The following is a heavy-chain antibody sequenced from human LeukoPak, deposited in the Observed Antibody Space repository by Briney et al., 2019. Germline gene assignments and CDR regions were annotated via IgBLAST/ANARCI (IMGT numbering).Heavy chain of an antibody. J-gene: IGHJ3*02. CDR3: ARDRSLATCHAFDI. Sequence: ASVKVSCKASGGTFSSYAISWVRQAPGQGLEWMGRIIPILGIANYAQKFQGRVTITADKSTSTAYRELSSLRSEDTAVYYCARDRSLATCHAFDIWGQGTMVTVSS. CDR1: GGTFSSYA. CDR2: IIPILGIA. V-gene: IGHV1-69*04. D-gene: IGHD5-12*01.